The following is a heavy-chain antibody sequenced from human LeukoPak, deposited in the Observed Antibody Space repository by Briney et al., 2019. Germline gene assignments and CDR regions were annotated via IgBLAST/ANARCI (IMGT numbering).Heavy chain of an antibody. Sequence: ASVKVSCKASGYTFTSYDINWVRQATGQGLEWVGWMNPNSGNTGYAQKFQGRVTMTRDTSISTAYMELSSLRSEDTAVYYCARALSTVTTLGGIYYFDYWGQGTLVTVSS. CDR1: GYTFTSYD. CDR2: MNPNSGNT. D-gene: IGHD4-17*01. CDR3: ARALSTVTTLGGIYYFDY. J-gene: IGHJ4*02. V-gene: IGHV1-8*01.